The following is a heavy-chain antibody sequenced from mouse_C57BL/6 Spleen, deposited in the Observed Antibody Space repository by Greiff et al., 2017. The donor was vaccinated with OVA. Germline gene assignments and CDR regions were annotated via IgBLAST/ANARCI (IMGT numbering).Heavy chain of an antibody. V-gene: IGHV1-59*01. CDR3: ARRQLRIYAMDY. CDR1: GYTFTSYW. D-gene: IGHD3-2*02. J-gene: IGHJ4*01. Sequence: VQLQQPGAELVRPGTSVKLSCKASGYTFTSYWMHWVKQRPGQGLEWIGVIDPSDSYTNYNQKFKGKATLTVDTSSSTAYMQLSSLTSEDSAVYYCARRQLRIYAMDYWGQGTSVTVSS. CDR2: IDPSDSYT.